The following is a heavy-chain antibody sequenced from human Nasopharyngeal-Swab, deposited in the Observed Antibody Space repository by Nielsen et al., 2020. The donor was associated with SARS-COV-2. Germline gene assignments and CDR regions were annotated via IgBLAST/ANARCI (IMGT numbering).Heavy chain of an antibody. Sequence: GGSLRLSCAASGFTFSSYSMNWVRQAPGKGLEWVSYISSSSSTIYYADSVKDRFTISRDNAKNSLYLQMNSLRDEDTAVYYCARGPHSSSWSDYYYYGMDVWGQGTTVTVSS. V-gene: IGHV3-48*02. CDR3: ARGPHSSSWSDYYYYGMDV. J-gene: IGHJ6*02. CDR1: GFTFSSYS. CDR2: ISSSSSTI. D-gene: IGHD6-13*01.